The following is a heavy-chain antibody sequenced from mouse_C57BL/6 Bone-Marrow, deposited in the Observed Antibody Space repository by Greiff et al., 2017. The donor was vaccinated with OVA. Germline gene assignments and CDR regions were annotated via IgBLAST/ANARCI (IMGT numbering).Heavy chain of an antibody. CDR1: GFTFSSYA. Sequence: EVKVEESGGGLVKPGGSLKLSCAASGFTFSSYAMSWVRQTPEKSLEWVATISDGGSYTYYPDNVKGRFTISRDNAKNNLYLQRSHLKSEDTAMYYCARAPGGWLLRGFDYWGKGTTLTVSS. V-gene: IGHV5-4*03. CDR3: ARAPGGWLLRGFDY. D-gene: IGHD2-3*01. CDR2: ISDGGSYT. J-gene: IGHJ2*01.